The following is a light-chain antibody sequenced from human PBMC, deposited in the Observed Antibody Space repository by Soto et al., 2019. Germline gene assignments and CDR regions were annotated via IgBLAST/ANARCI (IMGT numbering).Light chain of an antibody. J-gene: IGKJ2*01. CDR1: QNILNN. CDR3: QQYSDWPRT. CDR2: GAS. Sequence: EIVMTQSPATLSVSPGERATLSCRASQNILNNLAWYQQKPGQAPTLLFHGASTRATGIPARFSGSGSGTELTLNISSLQSEDFAVYYCQQYSDWPRTFGQETKVEI. V-gene: IGKV3D-15*01.